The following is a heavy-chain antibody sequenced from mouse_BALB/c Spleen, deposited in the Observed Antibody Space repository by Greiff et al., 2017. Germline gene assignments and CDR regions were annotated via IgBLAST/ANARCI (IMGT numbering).Heavy chain of an antibody. CDR3: AREPYYYGSSAYYFDY. V-gene: IGHV1-63*02. CDR1: GYTFTNYW. CDR2: IYPGGGYT. J-gene: IGHJ2*01. D-gene: IGHD1-1*01. Sequence: VQLQQSGAELVRPGTSVKISCKASGYTFTNYWLGWVKQRPGHGLEWIGDIYPGGGYTNYNEKFKGKATLTADTSSSTAYMQLSSLTSEDSAVYFCAREPYYYGSSAYYFDYWGQGTTLTVSS.